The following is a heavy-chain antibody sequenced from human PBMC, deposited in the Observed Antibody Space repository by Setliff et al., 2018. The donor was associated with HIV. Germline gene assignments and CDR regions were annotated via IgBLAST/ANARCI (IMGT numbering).Heavy chain of an antibody. D-gene: IGHD3-22*01. Sequence: SETLSLTCGVSGGSISNFYWSWIRQPPGKGLEWVGHIYSTGVTNYNPSLKSRVTLSADTSKNQLSLSLTSVTAADTAVYYCARVRLTMIMMVDYFDQWGQGTLVTVSS. CDR2: IYSTGVT. V-gene: IGHV4-4*07. CDR3: ARVRLTMIMMVDYFDQ. CDR1: GGSISNFY. J-gene: IGHJ4*02.